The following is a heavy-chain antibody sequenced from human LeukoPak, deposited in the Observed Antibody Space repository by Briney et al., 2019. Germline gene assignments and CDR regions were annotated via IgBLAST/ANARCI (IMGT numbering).Heavy chain of an antibody. CDR2: IYPGDSDT. CDR3: FQASSSSFDY. D-gene: IGHD6-6*01. V-gene: IGHV5-51*01. Sequence: GGSLKISFKGSGYRFTSYWIGWGGPMPGKGLEWMGIIYPGDSDTRYSPSFQGQVTISADKSISTAYLQWSSLKASDTAMYYCFQASSSSFDYWGQGTLVTVSS. J-gene: IGHJ4*02. CDR1: GYRFTSYW.